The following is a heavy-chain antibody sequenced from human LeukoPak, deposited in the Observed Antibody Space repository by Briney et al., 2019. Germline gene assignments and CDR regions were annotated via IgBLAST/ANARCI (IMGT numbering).Heavy chain of an antibody. CDR1: GFTFSSYA. Sequence: GGSLRPSCAASGFTFSSYAMHWVRQAPGKGLEWVAVISYDGSNKYYADSVKGRFTISRDNSKNTLYLQMNSLRAEDTAVYYCARGPDIVVVVAAYYFDYWGQGTLVTVSS. CDR2: ISYDGSNK. V-gene: IGHV3-30-3*01. J-gene: IGHJ4*02. D-gene: IGHD2-15*01. CDR3: ARGPDIVVVVAAYYFDY.